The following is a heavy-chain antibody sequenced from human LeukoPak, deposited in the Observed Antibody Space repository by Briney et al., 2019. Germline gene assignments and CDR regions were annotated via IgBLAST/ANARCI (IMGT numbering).Heavy chain of an antibody. CDR1: GFTVSSNY. V-gene: IGHV3-53*01. Sequence: GGSLRLSCAASGFTVSSNYMSWVRQAPGKGLEWVSVIYSGGSTYYADSVKGRFTISRDNSKNTLYLQMNSLRAEDTAVYYCARDCYYDSSGYYCYWGQGTLVTVSP. CDR3: ARDCYYDSSGYYCY. CDR2: IYSGGST. J-gene: IGHJ4*02. D-gene: IGHD3-22*01.